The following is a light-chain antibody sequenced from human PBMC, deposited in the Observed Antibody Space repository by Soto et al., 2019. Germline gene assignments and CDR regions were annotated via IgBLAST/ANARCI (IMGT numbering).Light chain of an antibody. CDR2: EVS. Sequence: QSVRTQPASVSGPPGQPIPISCTGTSSDVGGYNYVSWYQQRPGKAPKLMIYEVSNRPSGVSNRFSGSKSGNTASLTISGLQAEDEADYYCSSYTSSSTLEVFGTGTKVTVL. CDR1: SSDVGGYNY. J-gene: IGLJ1*01. CDR3: SSYTSSSTLEV. V-gene: IGLV2-14*01.